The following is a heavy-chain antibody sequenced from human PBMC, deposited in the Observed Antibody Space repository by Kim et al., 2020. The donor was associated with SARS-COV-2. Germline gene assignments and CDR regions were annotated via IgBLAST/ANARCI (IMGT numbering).Heavy chain of an antibody. J-gene: IGHJ6*02. CDR3: ARDRNYGMDL. V-gene: IGHV3-74*01. Sequence: TTYTEAVKGQFTISRDNPKNTVYLQMNSLRAEGTAVYYCARDRNYGMDLWGQGTTVIVSS. CDR2: T.